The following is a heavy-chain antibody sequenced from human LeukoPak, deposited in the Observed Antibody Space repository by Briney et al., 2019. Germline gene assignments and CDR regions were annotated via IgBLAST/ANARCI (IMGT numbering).Heavy chain of an antibody. D-gene: IGHD6-13*01. Sequence: PGGSLRLSCAASGFTFSSYSMNWVRQAPGKGLEWVSSISSSSYIYYADSVKGRFTISRDNAKNSLYLQMNSLRAEDTAVYYCARDMQQLVPDDVYYYYYYYMDVWGRGTTVTVSS. V-gene: IGHV3-21*01. CDR2: ISSSSYI. J-gene: IGHJ6*03. CDR3: ARDMQQLVPDDVYYYYYYYMDV. CDR1: GFTFSSYS.